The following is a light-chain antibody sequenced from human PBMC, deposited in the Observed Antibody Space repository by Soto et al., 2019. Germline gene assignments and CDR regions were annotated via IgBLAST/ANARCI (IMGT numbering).Light chain of an antibody. CDR3: CSYASSTTI. CDR2: EGN. Sequence: QSALTQPASVSGSPGQSLTISCTGGSSAVGSYNLVSWYQQHPGKAPKLMIYEGNKRPSGVSNRFSGSKSGNTASLTISGLQAEDEADYYCCSYASSTTIFGGGTKLTVL. J-gene: IGLJ2*01. V-gene: IGLV2-23*03. CDR1: SSAVGSYNL.